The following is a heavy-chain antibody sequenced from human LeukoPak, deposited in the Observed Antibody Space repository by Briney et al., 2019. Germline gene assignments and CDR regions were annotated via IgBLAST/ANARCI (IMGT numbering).Heavy chain of an antibody. J-gene: IGHJ1*01. V-gene: IGHV4-59*08. CDR1: GGSISSYY. CDR2: IYYSGST. D-gene: IGHD6-19*01. Sequence: PSETLSLTCTVSGGSISSYYWSWIRQPPGXXXEWIGYIYYSGSTNYNPSLKSRVTISVDTSKNQFSLKLSSVTAADTAVYYCASLHSGWYQKYFQHWGQGTLVTVSS. CDR3: ASLHSGWYQKYFQH.